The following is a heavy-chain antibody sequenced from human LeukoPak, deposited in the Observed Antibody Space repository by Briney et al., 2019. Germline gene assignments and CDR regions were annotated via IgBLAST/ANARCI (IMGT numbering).Heavy chain of an antibody. V-gene: IGHV3-30*03. CDR1: GFTFSSYG. CDR3: ARGRSGYDLYFDY. CDR2: ISYDGSNK. D-gene: IGHD5-12*01. Sequence: QTGGSLRLSCAASGFTFSSYGMHWVRQAPGKGLEWVAVISYDGSNKYYADSVKGRFTISRDNSKNTLYLQMNSLRAEDTAVYYCARGRSGYDLYFDYWGQGTLVTVSS. J-gene: IGHJ4*02.